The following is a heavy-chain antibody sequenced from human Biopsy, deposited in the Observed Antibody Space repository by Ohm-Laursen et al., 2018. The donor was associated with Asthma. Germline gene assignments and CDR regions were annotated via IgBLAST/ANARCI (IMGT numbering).Heavy chain of an antibody. CDR1: GFTFGSYS. D-gene: IGHD1-1*01. CDR3: VRDGTDDAFDI. Sequence: SLRLSCAASGFTFGSYSLHWVRQAPGKGLEWVGVISKDASTQDYADSVKGRFTMARDNSKNTLDLQMNSLREEDTAVYYCVRDGTDDAFDIWGQGTVVSVSS. J-gene: IGHJ3*02. V-gene: IGHV3-30*06. CDR2: ISKDASTQ.